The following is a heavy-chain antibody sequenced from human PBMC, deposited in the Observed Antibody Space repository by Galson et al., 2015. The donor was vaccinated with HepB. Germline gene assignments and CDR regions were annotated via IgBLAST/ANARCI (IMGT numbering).Heavy chain of an antibody. CDR3: ATVNIVVPYFFYMDD. CDR1: GGAYDSST. J-gene: IGHJ1*01. V-gene: IGHV1-69*13. D-gene: IGHD2/OR15-2a*01. Sequence: SVKVSCKASGGAYDSSTISWVQQAPGRGLEWMGEPIPTLGSANYTQKCQGRPTFTADAPTRTAYMDLRVLTSEDTTVYYSATVNIVVPYFFYMDDWGNGTLVTVSS. CDR2: PIPTLGSA.